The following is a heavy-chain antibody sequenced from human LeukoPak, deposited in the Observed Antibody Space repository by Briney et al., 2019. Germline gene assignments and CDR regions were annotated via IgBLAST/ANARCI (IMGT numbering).Heavy chain of an antibody. CDR1: GFTFSNYG. CDR2: ISYDGSNK. D-gene: IGHD3-10*01. V-gene: IGHV3-30*18. CDR3: AKTHYYGSGSSSQYYFDY. J-gene: IGHJ4*02. Sequence: GGSLRLSCAASGFTFSNYGMHWVRQAPGKGLEWVAVISYDGSNKYYADSVKGRFTISRDNSKSTLYLQMNSLRAEDTAVYYCAKTHYYGSGSSSQYYFDYWGQGTLVTVSS.